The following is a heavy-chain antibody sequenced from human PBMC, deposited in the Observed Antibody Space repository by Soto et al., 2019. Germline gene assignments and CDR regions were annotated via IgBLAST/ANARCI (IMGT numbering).Heavy chain of an antibody. CDR3: AKDGRRVIPALSAY. CDR1: GYTFTSYG. J-gene: IGHJ1*01. V-gene: IGHV1-18*01. CDR2: ISAYNGNT. D-gene: IGHD3-9*01. Sequence: ASVKVSCKASGYTFTSYGISWVRQAPGQGLEWMGWISAYNGNTNYAQKLQGRVTMTTDTSTSTAYMELRSLRSDDTAVYYCAKDGRRVIPALSAYWVQGTLVPVS.